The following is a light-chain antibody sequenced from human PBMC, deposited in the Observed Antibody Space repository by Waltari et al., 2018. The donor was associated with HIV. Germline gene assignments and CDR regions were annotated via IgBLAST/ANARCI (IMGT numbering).Light chain of an antibody. Sequence: QSALTQPASVSGSPGQSITIPCTGTSSDVGSYNLVSWYQQHPGKAPKLMIYEGSKRPSGVSNRFSGSKSGNTASLTISGLQAEDEADYYCCSYAGSSTSRVFGGGTKLTVL. J-gene: IGLJ2*01. CDR1: SSDVGSYNL. CDR2: EGS. V-gene: IGLV2-23*01. CDR3: CSYAGSSTSRV.